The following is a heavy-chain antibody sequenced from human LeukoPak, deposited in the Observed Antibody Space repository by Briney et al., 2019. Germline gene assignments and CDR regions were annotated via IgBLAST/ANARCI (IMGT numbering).Heavy chain of an antibody. CDR1: GFTFSNYA. V-gene: IGHV3-30-3*01. CDR3: AREPYSSGWYFSYYFDY. CDR2: ISYDGSNK. D-gene: IGHD6-19*01. Sequence: GGALRLSCAASGFTFSNYAMHWVRQAPGKGLEWVAVISYDGSNKYYADSVKGRFTISRDNSKNTLYLQMNSLRAEDTAVYYCAREPYSSGWYFSYYFDYWGQGTLVTVSS. J-gene: IGHJ4*02.